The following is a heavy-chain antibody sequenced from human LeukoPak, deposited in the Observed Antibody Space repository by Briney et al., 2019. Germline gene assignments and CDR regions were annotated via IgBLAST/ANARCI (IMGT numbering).Heavy chain of an antibody. D-gene: IGHD6-19*01. CDR2: VNLQGST. CDR1: GGSITNTNY. Sequence: SGTLSLTCGVSGGSITNTNYWTWVRQPPGKGLEWIGEVNLQGSTNYNPSLMGRVAISVDTSENHISLQLTSVTAADTAVYYCARGKGSGWTFDYWGQGTLVTVSS. V-gene: IGHV4-4*02. J-gene: IGHJ4*02. CDR3: ARGKGSGWTFDY.